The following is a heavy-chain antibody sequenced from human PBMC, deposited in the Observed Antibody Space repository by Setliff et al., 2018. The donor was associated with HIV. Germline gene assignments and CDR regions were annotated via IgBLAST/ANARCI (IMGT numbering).Heavy chain of an antibody. V-gene: IGHV4-39*07. CDR3: ARDMMYHYDNSGSFGWFDP. J-gene: IGHJ5*02. D-gene: IGHD3-22*01. Sequence: SETLSLTCSVSGGSISSISYYWGWIRQPPGKGLEWIGNIYYSGNTYHNPSLKSRVTISIDTSKNQFSLKLSSVTAADTAAYSCARDMMYHYDNSGSFGWFDPWGQGTLVTVS. CDR1: GGSISSISYY. CDR2: IYYSGNT.